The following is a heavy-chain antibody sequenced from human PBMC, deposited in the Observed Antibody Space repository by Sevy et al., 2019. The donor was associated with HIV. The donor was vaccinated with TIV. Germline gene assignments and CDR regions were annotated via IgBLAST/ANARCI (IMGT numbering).Heavy chain of an antibody. Sequence: SETLSLTCTASGGSLMSPTFYWGWVRQPPGERLGWIAAMHYGGNTYYNPSLKDRLAMSIDTSKNQFSLNLTSVTAADAAVYHCVRDHHLRGRHWFDSWGQGALVTVSS. V-gene: IGHV4-39*02. CDR3: VRDHHLRGRHWFDS. D-gene: IGHD3-16*01. CDR1: GGSLMSPTFY. CDR2: MHYGGNT. J-gene: IGHJ5*01.